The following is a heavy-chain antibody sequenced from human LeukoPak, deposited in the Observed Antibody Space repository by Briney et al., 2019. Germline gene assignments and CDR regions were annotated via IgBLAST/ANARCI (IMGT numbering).Heavy chain of an antibody. CDR3: ASSRDDYYYYGMDV. J-gene: IGHJ6*02. V-gene: IGHV1-8*01. CDR2: MNPNSGNT. CDR1: GYTFTSYD. Sequence: ASVKVSCKASGYTFTSYDINWVRQATGQGLEWMGWMNPNSGNTGYAQKFQGRVTMTRNTPISTAYMELSSLRSEDTAVYYCASSRDDYYYYGMDVWGQGTTVTVSS.